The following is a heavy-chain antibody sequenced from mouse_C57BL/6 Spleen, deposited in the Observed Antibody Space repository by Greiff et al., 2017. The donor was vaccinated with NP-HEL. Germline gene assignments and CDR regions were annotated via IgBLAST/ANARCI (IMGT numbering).Heavy chain of an antibody. CDR3: AKEYCYGSRVWYFDD. V-gene: IGHV7-1*01. CDR2: SRNKANDYTT. D-gene: IGHD1-1*01. J-gene: IGHJ1*03. CDR1: GFTFSDFY. Sequence: EVKVVESGGGLVQSGRSLRLSCATSGFTFSDFYMEWVRQAPGKGLEWIAASRNKANDYTTEYSAYVKGRFVISRDTSQNILDLQMNALRAEDTAIYYWAKEYCYGSRVWYFDDWGTGTTVTVSS.